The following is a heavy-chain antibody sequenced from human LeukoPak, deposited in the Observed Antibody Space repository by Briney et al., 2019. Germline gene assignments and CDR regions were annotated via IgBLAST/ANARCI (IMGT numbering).Heavy chain of an antibody. CDR1: GYTFTGYY. J-gene: IGHJ4*02. CDR3: ARDRFAYCSSTSCYFSY. Sequence: ASVKVSCKASGYTFTGYYMHWVRQAPGQGLEWMGWINPNSGGTNYAQKFQGRVTMTRDTSISTAYMELSRLRSDDTAVYYCARDRFAYCSSTSCYFSYWGQGTLVTVSS. V-gene: IGHV1-2*02. D-gene: IGHD2-2*01. CDR2: INPNSGGT.